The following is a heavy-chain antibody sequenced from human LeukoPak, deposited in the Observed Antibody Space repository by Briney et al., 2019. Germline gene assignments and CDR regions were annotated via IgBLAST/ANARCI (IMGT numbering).Heavy chain of an antibody. Sequence: TSVKVSCKASGFTFTSSAMQWVRQARGQRLEWIGWIVVGSGNTNCAQKFQERVTITRDMSTSTAYMELSSLRSEDTAVYYCAADSYYYDSSGYYHDFDYWGQGTLVTVSS. CDR2: IVVGSGNT. CDR1: GFTFTSSA. D-gene: IGHD3-22*01. J-gene: IGHJ4*02. V-gene: IGHV1-58*02. CDR3: AADSYYYDSSGYYHDFDY.